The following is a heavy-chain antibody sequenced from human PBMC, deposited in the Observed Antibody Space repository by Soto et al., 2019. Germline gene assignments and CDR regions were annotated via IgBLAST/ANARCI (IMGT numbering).Heavy chain of an antibody. V-gene: IGHV3-23*01. CDR3: ARGRGIAAAGTVWFDP. CDR2: ISGSGGST. D-gene: IGHD6-13*01. Sequence: GGSLRLSCAASGFTFSSYAMSWVRQTPGKGLEWVSAISGSGGSTYYADSVKGRFTISRDNAKNTLYLQMNSLRAEDTAVYYCARGRGIAAAGTVWFDPWGQGTLVTVSS. CDR1: GFTFSSYA. J-gene: IGHJ5*02.